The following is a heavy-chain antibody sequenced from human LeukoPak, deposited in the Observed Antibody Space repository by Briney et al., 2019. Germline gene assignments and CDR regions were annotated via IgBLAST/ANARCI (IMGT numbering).Heavy chain of an antibody. V-gene: IGHV4-39*01. Sequence: SETLSLTCTVSGGSISSSNYHWGWIRQSPGKGLEWIGSIYYGGNTYYNPSLKSRVTISVDTSKNQFSLKLNSVTAADTAVYYCARQFDYWGQGTLVTVSS. CDR3: ARQFDY. J-gene: IGHJ4*02. CDR1: GGSISSSNYH. CDR2: IYYGGNT.